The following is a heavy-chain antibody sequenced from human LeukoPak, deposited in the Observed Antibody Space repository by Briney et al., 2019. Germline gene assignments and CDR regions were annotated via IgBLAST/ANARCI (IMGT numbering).Heavy chain of an antibody. J-gene: IGHJ6*02. D-gene: IGHD6-19*01. Sequence: ASVKVSCKASGGTFSSYAISWVRQAPGQGLEWMGRIIPILGIANYAQKFQGRVTITADKSTSTAYMELSSLRSKDTAVYYCARHSSGWYDYYGMDVWGQGTTVTVSS. CDR3: ARHSSGWYDYYGMDV. CDR2: IIPILGIA. V-gene: IGHV1-69*04. CDR1: GGTFSSYA.